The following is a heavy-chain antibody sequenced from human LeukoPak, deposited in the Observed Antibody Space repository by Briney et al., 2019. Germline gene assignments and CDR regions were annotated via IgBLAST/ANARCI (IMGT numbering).Heavy chain of an antibody. CDR3: AKQYYDFWSGYPPRDYYYGMDV. V-gene: IGHV1-3*01. D-gene: IGHD3-3*01. Sequence: ASVKVSCKASGYTFTSYAMHWVRQAPGQRLEWMGWINAGNGNTKYSQKFQGRVTITRDTSASTAYMELSSLRSEDTAVYYCAKQYYDFWSGYPPRDYYYGMDVWGQGTTVTVSS. J-gene: IGHJ6*02. CDR1: GYTFTSYA. CDR2: INAGNGNT.